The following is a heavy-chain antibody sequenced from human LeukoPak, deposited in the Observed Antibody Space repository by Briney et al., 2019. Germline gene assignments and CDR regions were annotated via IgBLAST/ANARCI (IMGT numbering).Heavy chain of an antibody. CDR2: ISSSSSYI. CDR3: AREGGGYSYGQFDY. CDR1: GFTFSSYS. Sequence: GGSLRLSCAASGFTFSSYSMNWVGQAPGKGLEWVSSISSSSSYIYYADSVKGRFTISRDNAKNSLYLRMNSLRAEDTAVYYCAREGGGYSYGQFDYWGQGTLVTVSS. V-gene: IGHV3-21*01. D-gene: IGHD5-18*01. J-gene: IGHJ4*02.